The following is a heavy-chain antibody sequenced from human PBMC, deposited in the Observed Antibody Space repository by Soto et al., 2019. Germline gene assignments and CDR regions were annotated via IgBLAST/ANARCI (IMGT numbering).Heavy chain of an antibody. D-gene: IGHD3-3*01. J-gene: IGHJ6*02. V-gene: IGHV4-39*01. Sequence: ETLSLTCTVSGGSISSSSYYWGWIRQPPGKGLEWIGSIYYSGSTYYNPSLKSRVTISVDTSKNQFSLKLSSVTAADTAVYYCARLVDFWSGYRIYYYYGMDVWGQGTTVTVSS. CDR2: IYYSGST. CDR3: ARLVDFWSGYRIYYYYGMDV. CDR1: GGSISSSSYY.